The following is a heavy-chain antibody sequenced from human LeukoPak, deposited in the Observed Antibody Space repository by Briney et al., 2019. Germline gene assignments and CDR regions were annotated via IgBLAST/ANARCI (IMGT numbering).Heavy chain of an antibody. V-gene: IGHV4-39*01. J-gene: IGHJ5*02. CDR1: GGSISSSSYY. CDR3: ARHLASDRGDWFDP. Sequence: PSETLSLTCTVSGGSISSSSYYWGWIRQPPGKGLEWIGSIYYSGSTYYNPSLKSRVTISVDTSKNQFSLKLSSVTAADTAVYYCARHLASDRGDWFDPWGQGTLVTVSS. CDR2: IYYSGST. D-gene: IGHD4-17*01.